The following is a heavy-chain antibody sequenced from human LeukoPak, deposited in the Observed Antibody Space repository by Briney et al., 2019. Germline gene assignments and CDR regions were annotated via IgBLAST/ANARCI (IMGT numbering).Heavy chain of an antibody. CDR2: INPSGGST. V-gene: IGHV1-46*01. Sequence: ASVKVSCKASGGTFSSYAISWVRQAPGQGLEWMGIINPSGGSTSYAQKFQGRVTMTRDTSTSTVYMDLSNLRSEDTAVYYCARVQGSSSSWHTSAHDAFDIWGQGTMVTVSS. D-gene: IGHD6-13*01. CDR1: GGTFSSYA. J-gene: IGHJ3*02. CDR3: ARVQGSSSSWHTSAHDAFDI.